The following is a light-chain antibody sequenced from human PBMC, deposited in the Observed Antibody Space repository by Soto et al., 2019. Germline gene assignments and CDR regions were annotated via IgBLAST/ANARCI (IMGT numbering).Light chain of an antibody. J-gene: IGKJ1*01. V-gene: IGKV3-20*01. CDR3: QQYGMSPWT. CDR2: GAS. Sequence: DIVLTQSPGTLSLSPGERATLSCRASQSISSSYLAWYQQRPGQAPRLLIYGASSRATGIPDRFSGSGSRTDFTLTISRLEPEDFAVYYCQQYGMSPWTFGQGTKVEI. CDR1: QSISSSY.